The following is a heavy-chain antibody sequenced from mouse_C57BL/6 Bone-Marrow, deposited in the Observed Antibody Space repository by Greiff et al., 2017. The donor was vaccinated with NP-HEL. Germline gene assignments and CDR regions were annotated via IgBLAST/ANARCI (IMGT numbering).Heavy chain of an antibody. CDR3: ARTRYYCGSFLWYFDV. D-gene: IGHD1-1*01. J-gene: IGHJ1*03. CDR1: GYTFTSYW. CDR2: IDPSDSYT. Sequence: QVHVKQPGAELVMPGASVKLSCKASGYTFTSYWMHWVKQRPGQGLEWIGEIDPSDSYTNYNQKFKGKSTLTVDKSSSTAYMQLSSLTSEDSAVYYCARTRYYCGSFLWYFDVWGTGTTVTVSS. V-gene: IGHV1-69*01.